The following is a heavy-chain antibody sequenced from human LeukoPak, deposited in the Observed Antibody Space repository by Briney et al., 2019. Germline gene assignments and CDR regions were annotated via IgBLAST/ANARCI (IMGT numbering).Heavy chain of an antibody. CDR2: INSDGTSI. CDR1: GFTFSNYW. CDR3: ARGPKRGIVVVVAAPPFDY. J-gene: IGHJ4*02. V-gene: IGHV3-74*01. Sequence: GGSLRLSCAASGFTFSNYWMHWVRQAPGKGLVWVSRINSDGTSIRYADSVEGRFTISRDNAKNSLYLQMNSLRAEDTAVYYCARGPKRGIVVVVAAPPFDYWGQGTLVTVSS. D-gene: IGHD2-15*01.